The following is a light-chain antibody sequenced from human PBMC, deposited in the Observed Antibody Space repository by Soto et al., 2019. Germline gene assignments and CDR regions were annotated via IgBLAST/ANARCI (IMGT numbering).Light chain of an antibody. Sequence: EIVLTQSPGTLSLSPGERATLSCRASQSVSSSYLAWYQQKPGQAPRVLIYRASIRATGISDRFSGSGSGTKFGXAMNRLEPQDSAVCYCQHDGASPWTFGQGTKVDIK. CDR2: RAS. CDR3: QHDGASPWT. CDR1: QSVSSSY. V-gene: IGKV3-20*01. J-gene: IGKJ1*01.